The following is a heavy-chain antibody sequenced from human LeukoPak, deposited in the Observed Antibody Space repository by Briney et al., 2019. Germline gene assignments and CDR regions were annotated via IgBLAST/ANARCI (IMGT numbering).Heavy chain of an antibody. CDR3: AKDAYSSGWYGGYYYYYGMDV. Sequence: PGRSLRLSCAASGFTFSSYGMHWVRQAPGKGLEWVADISYDGSNNYYADSVKGRFTISRDNSKNTLYLQMNSLRAEDTAVYYCAKDAYSSGWYGGYYYYYGMDVWGKGTTVTVSS. V-gene: IGHV3-30*18. CDR2: ISYDGSNN. CDR1: GFTFSSYG. D-gene: IGHD6-19*01. J-gene: IGHJ6*04.